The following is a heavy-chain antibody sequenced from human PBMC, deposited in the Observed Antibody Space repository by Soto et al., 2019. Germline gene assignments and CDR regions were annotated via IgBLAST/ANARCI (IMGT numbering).Heavy chain of an antibody. J-gene: IGHJ4*02. CDR3: AKAGAVLVADY. CDR1: GFTFSNYG. Sequence: QVQLVESGGGVVQPGGSLRLSCAGSGFTFSNYGLHWVRQAPGKGLEWVALISHDGSQKYYADSVKGRFTISRDNSKNTLFVQMNSLTSEDTAVYYCAKAGAVLVADYWGQGTLVTVSS. CDR2: ISHDGSQK. D-gene: IGHD1-26*01. V-gene: IGHV3-30*18.